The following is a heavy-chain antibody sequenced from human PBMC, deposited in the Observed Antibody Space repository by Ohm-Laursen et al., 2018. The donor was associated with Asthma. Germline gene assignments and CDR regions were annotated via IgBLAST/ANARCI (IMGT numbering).Heavy chain of an antibody. CDR2: ISGSGGST. V-gene: IGHV3-23*01. Sequence: GSLRLSCAASGFTFSNYAMSWVRQAPGKGLEWVSSISGSGGSTYYADSVKGRFTISRDNAKNTLYLQMDSLRAEDTAVYYCAKGASDFGDCYPDWYFDLWGRGTLVTVSS. D-gene: IGHD4-17*01. J-gene: IGHJ2*01. CDR3: AKGASDFGDCYPDWYFDL. CDR1: GFTFSNYA.